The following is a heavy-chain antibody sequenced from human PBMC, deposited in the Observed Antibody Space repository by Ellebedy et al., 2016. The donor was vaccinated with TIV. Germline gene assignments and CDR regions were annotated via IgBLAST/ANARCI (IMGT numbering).Heavy chain of an antibody. D-gene: IGHD3-22*01. CDR2: FDPEDGET. Sequence: ASVKVSCKVSGYTLTELSMHWVRQAPGKGLEWMGGFDPEDGETIYAQKFQGRVTMTEDTSTDTAYMELSSLRSEDTAVYYCARDSSSGYYRGRNAFDIWGQGKMVTVSS. CDR3: ARDSSSGYYRGRNAFDI. V-gene: IGHV1-24*01. J-gene: IGHJ3*02. CDR1: GYTLTELS.